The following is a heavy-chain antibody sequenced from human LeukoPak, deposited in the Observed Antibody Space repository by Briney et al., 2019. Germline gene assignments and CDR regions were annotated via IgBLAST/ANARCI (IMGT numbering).Heavy chain of an antibody. CDR3: ARGMATTRNY. D-gene: IGHD5-24*01. Sequence: GGSLRLSCAASGFTFSSYSMNWVRQAPGKGLEWVSSISSSSSYIYYADSVKGRFTIPRDNAKNSLYLQMNSLRAEDTAVYYCARGMATTRNYWGQGTLVTVSS. J-gene: IGHJ4*02. CDR2: ISSSSSYI. CDR1: GFTFSSYS. V-gene: IGHV3-21*01.